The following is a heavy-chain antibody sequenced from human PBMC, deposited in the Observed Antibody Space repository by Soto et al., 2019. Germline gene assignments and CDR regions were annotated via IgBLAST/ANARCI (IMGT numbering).Heavy chain of an antibody. CDR1: GYTFTSYD. Sequence: ASVKVSCKASGYTFTSYDINWVRQATGQGLEWMGWMNPNSGNTGYAQKFQGRVTMTRNTSISTAYMELSSLRSEDTAVYYCARHVGGYLIFDYWGQGALVTVSS. V-gene: IGHV1-8*01. CDR3: ARHVGGYLIFDY. D-gene: IGHD5-12*01. CDR2: MNPNSGNT. J-gene: IGHJ4*02.